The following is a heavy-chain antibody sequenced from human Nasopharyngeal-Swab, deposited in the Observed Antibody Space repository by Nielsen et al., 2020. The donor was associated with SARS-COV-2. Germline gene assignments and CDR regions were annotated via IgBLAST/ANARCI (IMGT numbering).Heavy chain of an antibody. J-gene: IGHJ4*02. D-gene: IGHD5-18*01. CDR3: ANSVDAAMADY. CDR2: ISGSGGST. Sequence: WIRQPPGKGLEWVSAISGSGGSTYYADSVKGRFTISRDNSKNTLYLQMNSLRAVDTAVYYCANSVDAAMADYWGQGTLVTVSS. V-gene: IGHV3-23*01.